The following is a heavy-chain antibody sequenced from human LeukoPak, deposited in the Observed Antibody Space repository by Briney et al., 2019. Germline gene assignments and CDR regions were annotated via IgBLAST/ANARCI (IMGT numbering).Heavy chain of an antibody. D-gene: IGHD5-18*01. CDR2: IYYSGST. J-gene: IGHJ4*02. Sequence: PSETLSLTCTVSGGSISSYYWSWIRQPPGKGLEWIGYIYYSGSTNYNPSLKSRVTISVDTSKNQFSLKLSSVTAADTAVYYCAREGYSYGSAFDYWGQGTLVTVSS. CDR3: AREGYSYGSAFDY. CDR1: GGSISSYY. V-gene: IGHV4-59*01.